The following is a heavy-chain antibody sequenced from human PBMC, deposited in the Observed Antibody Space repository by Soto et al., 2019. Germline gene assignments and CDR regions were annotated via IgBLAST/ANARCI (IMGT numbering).Heavy chain of an antibody. CDR2: INPYGGDT. CDR1: GYTFTYYH. J-gene: IGHJ4*02. D-gene: IGHD5-18*01. Sequence: GASVKFSCKASGYTFTYYHIHWVRQAPGQGLDWMGIINPYGGDTTYAQKFQGRVTMTRDTSTSTVYMELRSLRSDDTAVYYCARERGYSYGFDDYWGQGTLVTVSS. CDR3: ARERGYSYGFDDY. V-gene: IGHV1-46*01.